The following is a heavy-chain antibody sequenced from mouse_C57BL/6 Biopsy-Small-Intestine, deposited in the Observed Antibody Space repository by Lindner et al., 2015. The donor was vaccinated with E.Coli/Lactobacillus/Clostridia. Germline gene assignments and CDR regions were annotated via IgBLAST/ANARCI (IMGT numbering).Heavy chain of an antibody. Sequence: VQLQESGAELVKPGASVKLSRKASGYTFTEYTIHWVKQRSGQGLEWIGWFYPRSDIIKYNEKFKDKATLTADKSSSTVYMELSRLTSEDSAVYFCARHEEGDFAWFAYWGQGTLVTVSA. CDR1: GYTFTEYT. CDR3: ARHEEGDFAWFAY. D-gene: IGHD3-3*01. J-gene: IGHJ3*01. V-gene: IGHV1-62-2*01. CDR2: FYPRSDII.